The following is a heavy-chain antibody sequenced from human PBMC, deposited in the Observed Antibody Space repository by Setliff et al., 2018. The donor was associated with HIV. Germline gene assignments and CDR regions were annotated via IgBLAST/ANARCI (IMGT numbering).Heavy chain of an antibody. CDR3: ARDGDYNYYGMDV. CDR2: INPNGGSR. J-gene: IGHJ6*02. V-gene: IGHV1-46*01. Sequence: ASVKVSCKASGYTFSRYYMHWVRQAPGQGLEWMGRINPNGGSRSYAQKFQGRVTMTRDTSTNTVYMELSSLRSEDTAVYYCARDGDYNYYGMDVWGQGTTVTVSS. D-gene: IGHD4-17*01. CDR1: GYTFSRYY.